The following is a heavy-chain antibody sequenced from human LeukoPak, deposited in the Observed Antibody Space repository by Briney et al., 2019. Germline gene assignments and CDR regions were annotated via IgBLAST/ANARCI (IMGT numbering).Heavy chain of an antibody. CDR2: ISSYNGNT. D-gene: IGHD3-22*01. CDR1: GYTFTTYA. V-gene: IGHV1-18*01. Sequence: ASVKVSCKASGYTFTTYAISWVRQAPGQGLEWMGWISSYNGNTNYAQKLQGRVTMTTDTSTSTAYMELRSLRSDDTAVYYCARALGTYDSSGYYPDYWGQGTLVTVSS. J-gene: IGHJ4*02. CDR3: ARALGTYDSSGYYPDY.